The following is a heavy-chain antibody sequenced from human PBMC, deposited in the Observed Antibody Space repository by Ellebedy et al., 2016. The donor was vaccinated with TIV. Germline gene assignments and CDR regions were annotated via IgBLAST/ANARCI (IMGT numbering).Heavy chain of an antibody. CDR1: GGSVSSTTYS. D-gene: IGHD3-16*01. Sequence: SETLSLXXTVSGGSVSSTTYSWSWIRQPPGKGLEWMGYIHQSEYTNYNPSLKGRLTISLDRSKNQFSLKLNSVTAADTAVYYCVRGGGDDWGQGTLVTVSS. V-gene: IGHV4-30-2*01. CDR3: VRGGGDD. CDR2: IHQSEYT. J-gene: IGHJ4*02.